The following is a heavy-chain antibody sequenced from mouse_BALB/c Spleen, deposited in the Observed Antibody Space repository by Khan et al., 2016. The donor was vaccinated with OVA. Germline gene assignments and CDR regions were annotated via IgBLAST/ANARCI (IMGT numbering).Heavy chain of an antibody. CDR1: GYTFTSYD. CDR3: ARNYSGGILDWDFDV. Sequence: QVQLQQPGAELVKPGASVKLSCKASGYTFTSYDINWVRQRPEQGLEWIGWIFPGDDSTKYNEKFKGKATLTSDKSSSTAYMQLSSLTTEDSAVYFCARNYSGGILDWDFDVWGAGTTVTVSS. V-gene: IGHV1S56*01. D-gene: IGHD1-1*01. CDR2: IFPGDDST. J-gene: IGHJ1*01.